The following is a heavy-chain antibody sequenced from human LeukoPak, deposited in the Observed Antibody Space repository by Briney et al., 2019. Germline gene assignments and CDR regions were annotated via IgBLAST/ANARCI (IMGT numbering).Heavy chain of an antibody. CDR3: ARVPITMILLGDYYYMDV. CDR2: ISAYNGNT. D-gene: IGHD3-22*01. J-gene: IGHJ6*03. V-gene: IGHV1-18*01. CDR1: GYTFTSYG. Sequence: ASVKVSCKASGYTFTSYGISWVRQAPGQGLEWMGWISAYNGNTNYAQKLQGRVTMTTDTSTSTAYMELRSLRSDDTAVYYCARVPITMILLGDYYYMDVWGKGTTVTVSS.